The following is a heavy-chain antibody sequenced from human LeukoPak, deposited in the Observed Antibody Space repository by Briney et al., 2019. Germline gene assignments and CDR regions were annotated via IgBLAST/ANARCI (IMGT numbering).Heavy chain of an antibody. Sequence: ASVKVSCKASGYTFTGYYMHWVRQAPGQGLEWMGWINPNSGGTNYAQKFQGRVTMTRDMSTSTVYMELSSLRSEDTAVYYCARSPGAVAAPFDYWGQGTLVTVSS. CDR2: INPNSGGT. D-gene: IGHD6-19*01. CDR1: GYTFTGYY. V-gene: IGHV1-2*02. CDR3: ARSPGAVAAPFDY. J-gene: IGHJ4*02.